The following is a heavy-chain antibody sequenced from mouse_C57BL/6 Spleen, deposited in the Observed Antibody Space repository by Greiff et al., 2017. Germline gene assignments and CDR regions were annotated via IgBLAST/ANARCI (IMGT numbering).Heavy chain of an antibody. CDR3: ARDSNYGAWFAY. D-gene: IGHD2-5*01. V-gene: IGHV1-80*01. CDR1: GYAFSSYW. Sequence: VQLQQSGAELVKPGASVKISCQASGYAFSSYWMNWVKQRPGKGLEWIGQIYPGDGDTNYNGKFKGKATLTADKSSSTAYMQLSSRTSEDSAVYFCARDSNYGAWFAYWGQGTLVTVSA. CDR2: IYPGDGDT. J-gene: IGHJ3*01.